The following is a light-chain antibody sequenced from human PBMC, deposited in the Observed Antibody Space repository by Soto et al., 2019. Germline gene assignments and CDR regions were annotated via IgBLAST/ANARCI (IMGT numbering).Light chain of an antibody. CDR3: QQYTNTSNPWM. Sequence: IQVAQASTLLSSSVGDRVTITCRASQTISTWMAWYQQKPGKAPKLLVYDASTLQSGVASRFRCSGSGTEFTLIISGMKPHAYETDYCQQYTNTSNPWMFGQGTKVDI. V-gene: IGKV1-5*01. CDR1: QTISTW. CDR2: DAS. J-gene: IGKJ1*01.